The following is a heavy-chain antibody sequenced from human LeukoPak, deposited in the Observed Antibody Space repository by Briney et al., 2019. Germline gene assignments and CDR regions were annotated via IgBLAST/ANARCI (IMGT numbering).Heavy chain of an antibody. V-gene: IGHV3-7*01. CDR3: ARGTSAAGAHVDY. D-gene: IGHD6-13*01. CDR1: GFTFSSYW. CDR2: IKQDGSEK. J-gene: IGHJ4*02. Sequence: GGSLRLSCATSGFTFSSYWMSWVRQAPGKGLEWVANIKQDGSEKYFVDSVKGRFTISRDNAKNSLFLHMNSLRAEDTAVYYCARGTSAAGAHVDYWGQGTLVTVSS.